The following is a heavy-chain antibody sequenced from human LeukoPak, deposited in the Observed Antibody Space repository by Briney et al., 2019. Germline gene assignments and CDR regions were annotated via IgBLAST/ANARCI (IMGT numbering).Heavy chain of an antibody. CDR1: GGSISSCSYY. CDR3: ATHPTSYSSGWGESDY. J-gene: IGHJ4*02. D-gene: IGHD6-19*01. CDR2: IYYSGST. V-gene: IGHV4-39*01. Sequence: SETLSLICTVSGGSISSCSYYWGWIRQPPGKGLEWIGSIYYSGSTYYNPSLKSRVTISVDTSKNQFSLKRSSVTAADAAVYYCATHPTSYSSGWGESDYWGQGTLVTVSS.